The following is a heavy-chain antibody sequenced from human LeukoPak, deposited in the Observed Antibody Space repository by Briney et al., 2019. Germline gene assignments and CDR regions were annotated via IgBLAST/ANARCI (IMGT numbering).Heavy chain of an antibody. CDR2: ISAYNGNS. D-gene: IGHD1-14*01. CDR3: ARDRPASKPGTTFDI. CDR1: GYIFTTYV. J-gene: IGHJ3*02. Sequence: ASVKVSCKASGYIFTTYVITWVRHAPGQGLEWMGWISAYNGNSNYAQNLQGRVTMTTDTSTSTAYMELRSLRSDDTAVYYCARDRPASKPGTTFDIWGQGTMVTVSS. V-gene: IGHV1-18*01.